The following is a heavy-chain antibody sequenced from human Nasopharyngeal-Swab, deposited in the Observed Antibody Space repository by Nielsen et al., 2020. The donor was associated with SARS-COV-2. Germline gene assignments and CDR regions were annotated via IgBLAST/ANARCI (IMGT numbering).Heavy chain of an antibody. J-gene: IGHJ3*02. V-gene: IGHV3-7*01. D-gene: IGHD2-15*01. CDR3: ARDEAVVAATQISDAFDI. Sequence: WIRQPPGKGLEWVANIKQDGSEKYYVDSVKGRFTISRDNAKNSLYLQMNSLRAEDTAVYYCARDEAVVAATQISDAFDIWGQGTMVTASS. CDR2: IKQDGSEK.